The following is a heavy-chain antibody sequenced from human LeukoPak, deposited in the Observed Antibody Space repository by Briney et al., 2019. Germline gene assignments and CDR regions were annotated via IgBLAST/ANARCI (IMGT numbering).Heavy chain of an antibody. CDR2: ISGSGGST. V-gene: IGHV3-23*01. CDR1: GFTFSNSA. D-gene: IGHD5-24*01. CDR3: AKSGYNRFDY. Sequence: GGSLRLSCAASGFTFSNSAMSWVRQAPWKGLEWVSTISGSGGSTYYADSVKGRFTISRDNSKSTLYLQINSLRAEDTAVYYCAKSGYNRFDYWGQGTLVTVSS. J-gene: IGHJ4*02.